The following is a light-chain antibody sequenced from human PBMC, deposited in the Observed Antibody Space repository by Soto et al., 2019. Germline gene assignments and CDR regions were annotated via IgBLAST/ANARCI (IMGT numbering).Light chain of an antibody. CDR3: SSYTTSITLV. CDR2: DVI. J-gene: IGLJ2*01. V-gene: IGLV2-14*03. CDR1: SSDVGAFNY. Sequence: QSVLTQPASVSGSPGQSITISCTGTSSDVGAFNYVSWYQQHPGQAPKLIIYDVINRPSGVSNRFSGSKSGNTASLTISGLQTEDEADYYCSSYTTSITLVFGGGTKVTVL.